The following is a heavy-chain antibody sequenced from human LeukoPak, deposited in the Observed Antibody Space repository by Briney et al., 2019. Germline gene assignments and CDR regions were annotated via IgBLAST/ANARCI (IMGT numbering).Heavy chain of an antibody. CDR2: ISSSSSYI. D-gene: IGHD3-9*01. CDR3: CQGEHYDILTGYQWGVDV. J-gene: IGHJ6*02. V-gene: IGHV3-21*01. Sequence: PGGSLRLSCTSSGFTFSSDAMTWVRQAPGKGLEWVSSISSSSSYIYYADSVKGRFTISRDNAKNSLYLQMNSLRAEDTAVYYCCQGEHYDILTGYQWGVDVWGQGTTVTVSS. CDR1: GFTFSSDA.